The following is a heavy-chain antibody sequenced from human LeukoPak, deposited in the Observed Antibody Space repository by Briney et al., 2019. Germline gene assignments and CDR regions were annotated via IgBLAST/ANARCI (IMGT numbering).Heavy chain of an antibody. V-gene: IGHV1-46*01. D-gene: IGHD3-22*01. CDR2: INPSGGST. CDR1: GYTFTSYY. Sequence: ASVKVSCKASGYTFTSYYMHWVRQAPGQGLEWMGIINPSGGSTNYAQKFQGRVTITADKSTSTAYMELSSLRSEDTAVYYCARDLTYYYDSSGFDYWGQGILVTVSS. CDR3: ARDLTYYYDSSGFDY. J-gene: IGHJ4*02.